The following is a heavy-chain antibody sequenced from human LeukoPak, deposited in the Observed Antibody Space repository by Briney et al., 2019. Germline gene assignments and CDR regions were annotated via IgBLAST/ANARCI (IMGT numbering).Heavy chain of an antibody. J-gene: IGHJ5*01. Sequence: GGSLRLSCAASGFSFSSYYMSWVRQGPGKGLEWVATIWPDGGEERYVDSVRGRFSISRDNAKSFLYLQMNGLSVEDTAVYFCAGLFGGVTTFDFWGQGALVTVSS. CDR2: IWPDGGEE. CDR1: GFSFSSYY. CDR3: AGLFGGVTTFDF. D-gene: IGHD3-10*01. V-gene: IGHV3-7*01.